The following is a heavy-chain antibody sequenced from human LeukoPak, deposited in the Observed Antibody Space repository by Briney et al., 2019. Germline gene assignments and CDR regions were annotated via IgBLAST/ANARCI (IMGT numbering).Heavy chain of an antibody. D-gene: IGHD3-10*01. CDR1: GYTFTDYY. J-gene: IGHJ4*02. CDR2: INPNSGGT. CDR3: ARVLSHGTYYYGSGSYGSDY. Sequence: ASVKVSCKASGYTFTDYYIQWMRQAPGQGLEWMGWINPNSGGTKYPQKLQGRVTMTRDTSISTAYMELSGLRSDDTAVYYCARVLSHGTYYYGSGSYGSDYWGQGTLVTVSS. V-gene: IGHV1-2*02.